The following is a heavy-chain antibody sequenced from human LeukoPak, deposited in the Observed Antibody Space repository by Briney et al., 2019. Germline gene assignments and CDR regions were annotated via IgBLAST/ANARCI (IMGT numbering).Heavy chain of an antibody. CDR1: GFTFSDYY. CDR2: ISSSGSTI. Sequence: GGSLRLSCAASGFTFSDYYMSWIRQAPGKGLEWVSYISSSGSTIYYADAVKGRFTISRDNAKNSLYLQMNSLRPEATAVYYCARDQRPYNWFDPWGQGTLVTVSS. V-gene: IGHV3-11*01. CDR3: ARDQRPYNWFDP. J-gene: IGHJ5*02.